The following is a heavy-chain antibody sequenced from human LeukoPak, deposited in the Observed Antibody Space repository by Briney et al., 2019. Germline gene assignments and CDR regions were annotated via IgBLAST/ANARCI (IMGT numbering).Heavy chain of an antibody. CDR2: IYHSGST. CDR3: ARNYSNFVVVSAVSNNWFDL. Sequence: PSVTLTLTCAVSVYSIINCYYLAWVRPPPGKGLGGIGSIYHSGSTHYKPSLKSRVTISIDTSKNQVALKLSSVIAADTAVYYCARNYSNFVVVSAVSNNWFDLWGQGTLVTVS. J-gene: IGHJ5*02. D-gene: IGHD2-2*01. CDR1: VYSIINCYY. V-gene: IGHV4-38-2*01.